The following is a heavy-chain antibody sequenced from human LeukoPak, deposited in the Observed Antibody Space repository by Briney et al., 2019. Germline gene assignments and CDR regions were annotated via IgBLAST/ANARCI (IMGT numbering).Heavy chain of an antibody. CDR2: VFYSGTT. D-gene: IGHD3-22*01. V-gene: IGHV4-59*01. Sequence: TSETLCFTGTVLGATIRHNYWTWIRQPPGKGLEWIGDVFYSGTTNSNPSLKSRVTISVDTSKNQFSLKLSSVTAVDTAEYYCARGDYYDTSGYSPRSFDYWGQGTLVTVSS. CDR3: ARGDYYDTSGYSPRSFDY. J-gene: IGHJ4*02. CDR1: GATIRHNY.